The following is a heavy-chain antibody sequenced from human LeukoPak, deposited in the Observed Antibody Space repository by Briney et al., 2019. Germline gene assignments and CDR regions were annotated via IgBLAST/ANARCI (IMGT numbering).Heavy chain of an antibody. V-gene: IGHV3-30-3*01. J-gene: IGHJ4*02. CDR2: PSYDRHTK. CDR1: GFRYSRYA. D-gene: IGHD1-14*01. Sequence: LRHPHSASGFRYSRYAMHCAPQAPGKALEWVALPSYDRHTKHYADAVKGRFISSRDNSKNTLYLQIHSLGAEDTAVYYCARDQTGLADRGAFDYWGQGTLVTVSS. CDR3: ARDQTGLADRGAFDY.